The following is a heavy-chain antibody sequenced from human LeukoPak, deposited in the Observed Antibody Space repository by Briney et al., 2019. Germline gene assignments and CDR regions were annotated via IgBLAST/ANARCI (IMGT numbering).Heavy chain of an antibody. CDR2: IKDDGSEE. CDR3: ARGPMTIISI. CDR1: GFTLSSYW. J-gene: IGHJ4*02. D-gene: IGHD4/OR15-4a*01. V-gene: IGHV3-7*01. Sequence: GGSLRLSCAASGFTLSSYWMSWVRQAPGKGLEWVANIKDDGSEEYYVDSVKGRFTISRDNAKNSLYLQMNSLRVEDTAVYFCARGPMTIISIGGQGTLVTVSS.